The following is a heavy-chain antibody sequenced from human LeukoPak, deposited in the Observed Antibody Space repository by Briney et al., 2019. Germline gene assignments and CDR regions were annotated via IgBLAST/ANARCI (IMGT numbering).Heavy chain of an antibody. CDR2: IYYSGST. V-gene: IGHV4-59*01. J-gene: IGHJ4*02. D-gene: IGHD2-21*01. Sequence: SETLSLTCTVSGGSISSYYWSWIRQPPGKGLEWIGYIYYSGSTNYNPSLKSRVTISVDTSKNQFSLKLSSVTAADTAVYYCASLWWPTNCYFDYWGQGTLVTVSS. CDR3: ASLWWPTNCYFDY. CDR1: GGSISSYY.